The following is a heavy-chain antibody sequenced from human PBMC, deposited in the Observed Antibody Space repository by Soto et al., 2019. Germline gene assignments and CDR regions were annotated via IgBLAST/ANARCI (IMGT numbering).Heavy chain of an antibody. Sequence: SETLSLTCTVSGGSISSGGYYWSWIRQHPGKGLEWIGYIYYSGSTYYNPSLKSRVTISVDTSKNQFSLKLSSVTAADTAVYYCARDAYSYGYGLAYWGQGTLVTVSS. J-gene: IGHJ4*02. CDR3: ARDAYSYGYGLAY. D-gene: IGHD5-18*01. CDR1: GGSISSGGYY. V-gene: IGHV4-31*03. CDR2: IYYSGST.